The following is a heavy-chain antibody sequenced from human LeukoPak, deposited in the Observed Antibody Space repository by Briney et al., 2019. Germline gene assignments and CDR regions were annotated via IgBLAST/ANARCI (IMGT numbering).Heavy chain of an antibody. Sequence: QAGGSLRLSCSASGFSFSNYAMYWVRQAPGKGLGWVANIKQGGSEKYYVDSVKGRFTISRDNAKNSLYLQMNSLRAEDTAVYYCARDFGLRCSGGTCYSVYYYGMDVWGKGTTVTVSS. CDR1: GFSFSNYA. CDR3: ARDFGLRCSGGTCYSVYYYGMDV. CDR2: IKQGGSEK. J-gene: IGHJ6*04. D-gene: IGHD2-15*01. V-gene: IGHV3-7*03.